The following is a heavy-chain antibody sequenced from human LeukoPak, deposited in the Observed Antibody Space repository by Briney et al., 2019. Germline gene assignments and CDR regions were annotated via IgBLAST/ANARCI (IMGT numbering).Heavy chain of an antibody. J-gene: IGHJ4*02. V-gene: IGHV4-31*01. CDR1: GGSISSGGYY. CDR3: PRYARSLEYFDY. Sequence: PSETLSLTCTVSGGSISSGGYYWSWIRQHPGKGLEWIGNIYYSGSTYYNPSLKSLVTISLDTSKNQFSLRLSSVTAADTAVYYCPRYARSLEYFDYWGQGTLVTVSP. D-gene: IGHD1-1*01. CDR2: IYYSGST.